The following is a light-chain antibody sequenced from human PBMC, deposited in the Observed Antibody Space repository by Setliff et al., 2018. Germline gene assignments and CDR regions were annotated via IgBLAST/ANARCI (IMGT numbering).Light chain of an antibody. J-gene: IGLJ1*01. CDR3: SSYSSSNIPVV. CDR2: DVS. Sequence: QSALTQPASVSGSPGQSITISCTGTDSDVGGFNLVSWYQQHPGKAPKFMIYDVSNRPSGVSNRFSGSKSGNTAPLTISGLQAEDEADYYCSSYSSSNIPVVFGTGTKVTVL. V-gene: IGLV2-14*03. CDR1: DSDVGGFNL.